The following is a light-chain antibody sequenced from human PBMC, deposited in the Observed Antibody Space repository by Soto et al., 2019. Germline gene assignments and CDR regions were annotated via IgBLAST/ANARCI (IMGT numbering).Light chain of an antibody. CDR3: QQRSNWPLT. CDR2: DAA. J-gene: IGKJ4*01. V-gene: IGKV3-11*01. Sequence: EIVLTQSPATLSLSPGERATLSCRASQSVSSYLAWYQQQPGQAPRLLIYDAANRGTGIPARFSGSGSGTDFTLTISSLEPEDFAVYYCQQRSNWPLTFGGGTKVEIK. CDR1: QSVSSY.